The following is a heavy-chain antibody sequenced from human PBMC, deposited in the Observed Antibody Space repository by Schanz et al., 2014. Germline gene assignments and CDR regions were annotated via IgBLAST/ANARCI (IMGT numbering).Heavy chain of an antibody. D-gene: IGHD3-10*01. CDR1: GYTFISYG. CDR3: ARAKRFGEMDV. CDR2: ITAYNGDT. Sequence: VQLEQSGAEVKKPGSSVKVSCKASGYTFISYGIKWVRQAPGQGLEWMGWITAYNGDTNYALKLQGRVTMTTDTSTSTAYMELRNLRSDDTAVYYCARAKRFGEMDVWGQGTTVTVSS. J-gene: IGHJ6*02. V-gene: IGHV1-18*01.